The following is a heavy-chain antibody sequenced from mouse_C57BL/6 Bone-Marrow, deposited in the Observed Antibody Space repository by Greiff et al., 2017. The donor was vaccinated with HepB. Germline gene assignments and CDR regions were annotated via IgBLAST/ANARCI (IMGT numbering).Heavy chain of an antibody. CDR3: ARDYDYDDAMDY. CDR2: ISDGGSYT. Sequence: EVQWVESGGGLVKPGGSLKLSCAASGFTFSRYAMSWVRQTPEKRLEWVATISDGGSYTYYPDNVKGRFTISRDNAKNNLYLQMSHLKSEDTAMYYCARDYDYDDAMDYWGQGTSVTVSS. D-gene: IGHD2-4*01. V-gene: IGHV5-4*01. CDR1: GFTFSRYA. J-gene: IGHJ4*01.